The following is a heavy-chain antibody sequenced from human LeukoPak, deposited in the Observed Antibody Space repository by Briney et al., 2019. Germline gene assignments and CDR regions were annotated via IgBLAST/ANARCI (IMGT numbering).Heavy chain of an antibody. CDR3: VRGPSSGYLDY. V-gene: IGHV4-34*01. CDR2: INHSGST. CDR1: GGSFSGYY. Sequence: SETLSLTCAVYGGSFSGYYWSWIRQPPGKGLEWIGEINHSGSTNYNPSLKSRVTISVDTSKNQFSLKLSSVTAADTAVYYCVRGPSSGYLDYWGQGTLVTVSS. D-gene: IGHD6-25*01. J-gene: IGHJ4*02.